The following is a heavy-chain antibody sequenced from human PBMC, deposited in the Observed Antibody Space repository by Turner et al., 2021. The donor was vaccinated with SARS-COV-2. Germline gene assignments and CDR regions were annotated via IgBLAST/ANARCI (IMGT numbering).Heavy chain of an antibody. CDR2: ISSSSIYI. V-gene: IGHV3-21*01. CDR1: GCTIGRYS. CDR3: ARGTYYYDSSVYSGTNWFDP. D-gene: IGHD3-22*01. Sequence: EVQLVESGGGLVKPGGSLRLSWRASGCTIGRYSMNGVRQAPRKGLEWVSSISSSSIYIYYADSVKGRFTISRDNAKNSLYLQMNSLRAEDTAVYYCARGTYYYDSSVYSGTNWFDPWGQGTLVTVSS. J-gene: IGHJ5*02.